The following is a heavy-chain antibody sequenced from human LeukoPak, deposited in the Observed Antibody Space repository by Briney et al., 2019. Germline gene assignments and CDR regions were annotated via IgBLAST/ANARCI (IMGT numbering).Heavy chain of an antibody. CDR2: IYHSGST. CDR3: ARGSTVPYYFDY. J-gene: IGHJ4*02. Sequence: SETLSLTCTVSGGSISSYYWSWIRQPPGKGLEWIGYIYHSGSTYYNPSLKSRVTISVDRSKNQFSLKLSSVTAADTAVYYCARGSTVPYYFDYWGQGTLVTVSS. D-gene: IGHD4-4*01. V-gene: IGHV4-59*12. CDR1: GGSISSYY.